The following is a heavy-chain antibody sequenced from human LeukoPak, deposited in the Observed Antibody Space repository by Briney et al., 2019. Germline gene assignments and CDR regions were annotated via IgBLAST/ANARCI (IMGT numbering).Heavy chain of an antibody. CDR2: ISYDGSNK. CDR1: GFTFSSYA. CDR3: ARNYGDYTLYNWFDP. Sequence: GGSLRLSCAASGFTFSSYAMHWVRQAPGKALEWVAVISYDGSNKYYADSVKGRFTISRDNSKNTLYLQMNSLRAEDTAVYYCARNYGDYTLYNWFDPWGQGTLVTVSS. D-gene: IGHD4-17*01. J-gene: IGHJ5*02. V-gene: IGHV3-30*04.